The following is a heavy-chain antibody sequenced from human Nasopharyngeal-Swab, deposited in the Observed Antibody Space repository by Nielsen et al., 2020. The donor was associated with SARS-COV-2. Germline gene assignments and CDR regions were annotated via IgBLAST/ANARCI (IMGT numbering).Heavy chain of an antibody. D-gene: IGHD4-11*01. CDR2: IIPTLSIT. V-gene: IGHV1-69*10. Sequence: WVRQAPGQGLEWMGGIIPTLSITNYAQKFQGRVTITADKSTSTAYMELRSLRSEDTAVYYCARASNGRSLNWLDPWGQGTLVTVSS. J-gene: IGHJ5*02. CDR3: ARASNGRSLNWLDP.